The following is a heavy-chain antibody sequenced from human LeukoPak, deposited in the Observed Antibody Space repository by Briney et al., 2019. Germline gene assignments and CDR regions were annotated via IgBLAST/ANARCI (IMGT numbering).Heavy chain of an antibody. D-gene: IGHD3-10*01. CDR1: GFTFSSYA. V-gene: IGHV3-30*04. Sequence: PGGSLRLSCAASGFTFSSYAMHWVRQAPGKGLEWVAVISYDGSNKYYADSVKGRFTISRDNSKNTLYLQMNSLRAEDTAVYYCAREGITMVRGVILAGNWFDPWCQGTLVTVSS. CDR2: ISYDGSNK. CDR3: AREGITMVRGVILAGNWFDP. J-gene: IGHJ5*02.